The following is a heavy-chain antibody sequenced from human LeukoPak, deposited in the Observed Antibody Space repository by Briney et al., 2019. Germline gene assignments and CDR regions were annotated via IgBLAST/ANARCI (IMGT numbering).Heavy chain of an antibody. CDR1: GFPFNNYP. V-gene: IGHV3-23*01. J-gene: IGHJ4*02. CDR3: ARESGYRYDSRDFDR. D-gene: IGHD6-25*01. CDR2: ISGRGSST. Sequence: GGSLRLSCAASGFPFNNYPMDWVRQFPGGGLEWVSAISGRGSSTSYIDCVKGRFIISRDNSKDTLYLHMNSLRVEDTAIYYCARESGYRYDSRDFDRWGQGTLVTVSS.